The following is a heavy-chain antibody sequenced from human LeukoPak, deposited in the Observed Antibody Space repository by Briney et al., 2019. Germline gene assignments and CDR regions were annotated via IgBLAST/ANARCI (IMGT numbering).Heavy chain of an antibody. CDR2: IYTSGST. CDR3: ARHGSGSYYSFDY. V-gene: IGHV4-61*02. J-gene: IGHJ4*02. D-gene: IGHD3-10*01. CDR1: GGSISSGSYY. Sequence: SETLSLTCTVSGGSISSGSYYWSWIRQPAGKGLEWIGRIYTSGSTNYNPSLKSRVTISVDTSKNQFSLKLSSVTAADTAVYYCARHGSGSYYSFDYWGQGTLVTVSS.